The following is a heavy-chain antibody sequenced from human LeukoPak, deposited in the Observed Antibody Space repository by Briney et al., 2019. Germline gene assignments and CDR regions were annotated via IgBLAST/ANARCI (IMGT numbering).Heavy chain of an antibody. CDR1: GYTFTSYD. Sequence: ASVKVSCKASGYTFTSYDINWVRQATGQGLEWMGWMNPNSGNTGYAQKFQGRVTMTRNTSISTAYMELSSLRSEDTAVYYCARAVPVSWFGELINSYYMDVWGKGTTVTISS. CDR2: MNPNSGNT. V-gene: IGHV1-8*01. CDR3: ARAVPVSWFGELINSYYMDV. J-gene: IGHJ6*03. D-gene: IGHD3-10*01.